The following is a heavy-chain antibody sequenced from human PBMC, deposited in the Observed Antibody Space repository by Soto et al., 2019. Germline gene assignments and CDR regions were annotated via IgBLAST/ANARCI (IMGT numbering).Heavy chain of an antibody. D-gene: IGHD3-10*01. J-gene: IGHJ5*02. CDR2: IYHSGST. CDR3: ARQVDDMVRGVRVFWFDP. V-gene: IGHV4-30-2*01. CDR1: GGSISSGGYS. Sequence: QLQLQESGSGLVKPSQTLSLTCAVSGGSISSGGYSWSWIRQPPGKGMEWIGYIYHSGSTYYNPPLKSRVTIAVDRSKNQSSMKLSSVNDADTAVYYCARQVDDMVRGVRVFWFDPWGQGTLVTVSS.